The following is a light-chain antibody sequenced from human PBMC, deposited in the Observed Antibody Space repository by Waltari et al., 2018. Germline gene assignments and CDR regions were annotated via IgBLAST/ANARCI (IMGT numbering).Light chain of an antibody. CDR2: DAS. Sequence: EIVLTQSPATLSLSPGERATLSCRASQSVSSYLAWYQQKPGQAPRLLIYDASNSATGIPARFSGSGSGTDSTLTSSSLEPEDFAVYYCQQRSNWRITFGQGTRLEIK. CDR1: QSVSSY. J-gene: IGKJ5*01. CDR3: QQRSNWRIT. V-gene: IGKV3-11*01.